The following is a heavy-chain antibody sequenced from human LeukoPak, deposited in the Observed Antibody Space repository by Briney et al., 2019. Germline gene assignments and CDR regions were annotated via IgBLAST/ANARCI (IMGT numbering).Heavy chain of an antibody. CDR2: ISSSSRTK. V-gene: IGHV3-48*01. J-gene: IGHJ2*01. CDR3: ARRGGYGDSYWYFDL. CDR1: GFTFSRNS. Sequence: GGSLRLSCAASGFTFSRNSMNWVRQAPGKGLEWVSYISSSSRTKYYADSVKGRFTISRDNAKNSLYLQMNSLRAEDTAVYYCARRGGYGDSYWYFDLWGRGTLVTDSS. D-gene: IGHD4-17*01.